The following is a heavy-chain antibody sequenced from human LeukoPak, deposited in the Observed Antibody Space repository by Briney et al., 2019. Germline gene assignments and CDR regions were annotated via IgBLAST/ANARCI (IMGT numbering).Heavy chain of an antibody. CDR2: IYHSGST. Sequence: PSETLSLTCAVSGGSISSGGYSWSWIRQPPGKGLEWIGYIYHSGSTYYNPSLKSRVTISVDTPKNQFSLKLSSVTAADTAVYYCARGKRGHQPNTFGGVIVPYYYYWGQGTLVTVSS. CDR1: GGSISSGGYS. CDR3: ARGKRGHQPNTFGGVIVPYYYY. V-gene: IGHV4-30-2*01. D-gene: IGHD3-16*02. J-gene: IGHJ4*02.